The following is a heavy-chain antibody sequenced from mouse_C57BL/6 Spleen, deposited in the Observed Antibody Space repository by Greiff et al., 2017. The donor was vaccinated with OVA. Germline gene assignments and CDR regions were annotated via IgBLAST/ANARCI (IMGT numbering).Heavy chain of an antibody. CDR2: IDPSDSYT. J-gene: IGHJ3*01. D-gene: IGHD2-5*01. Sequence: VQLQQPGAELVMPGASVKLSCKASGYTFTSYWMHWVKQRPGQGLEWIGEIDPSDSYTNYNQKFKGKSTLTVDKSSSTAYMQLSSLTSEDSAVYYCARGDDSNHGFAYWGQGTLVTVSA. CDR1: GYTFTSYW. CDR3: ARGDDSNHGFAY. V-gene: IGHV1-69*01.